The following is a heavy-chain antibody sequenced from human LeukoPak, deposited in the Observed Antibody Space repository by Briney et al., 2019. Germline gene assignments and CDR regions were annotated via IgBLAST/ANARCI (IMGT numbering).Heavy chain of an antibody. CDR1: GFSFSSYW. D-gene: IGHD3-22*01. CDR2: IKSDGKT. Sequence: GGSLRLSCAASGFSFSSYWMHWVRQAPGKGLVWVSRIKSDGKTNYADSVKGRFTISRDNAKNTVSLQMNSLRAEDTGVYYCARAQSEIGGYYPEYFRHWGQGTVVTVPS. J-gene: IGHJ1*01. V-gene: IGHV3-74*01. CDR3: ARAQSEIGGYYPEYFRH.